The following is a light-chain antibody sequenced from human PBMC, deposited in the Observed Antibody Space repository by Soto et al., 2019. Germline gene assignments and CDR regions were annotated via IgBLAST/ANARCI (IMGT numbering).Light chain of an antibody. J-gene: IGLJ1*01. CDR3: SSFAGSFYV. Sequence: QSVLTQPPSASGSPGQSVTISCTGTSSDVGGYNYVSWYQQHPGKAPKLMIYEVSKRPSGVPDRFSGSKSGNTASLTVSGLKAVDEADYYCSSFAGSFYVFGTWTKGTVL. V-gene: IGLV2-8*01. CDR2: EVS. CDR1: SSDVGGYNY.